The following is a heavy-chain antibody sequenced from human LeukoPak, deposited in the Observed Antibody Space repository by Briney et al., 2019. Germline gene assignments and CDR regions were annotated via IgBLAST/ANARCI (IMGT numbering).Heavy chain of an antibody. V-gene: IGHV3-23*01. D-gene: IGHD3-10*01. Sequence: GGSLRLSCAVSGFSLSNYGMSWVRQAPGKGLEWVSAISGSTGTTYYADSVNGRFIISRDNSKNTLFLQMYSLRAEDTAIYYCAKVITMVRGVITRHDAFDIWGQGTMVTVSS. CDR3: AKVITMVRGVITRHDAFDI. CDR1: GFSLSNYG. J-gene: IGHJ3*02. CDR2: ISGSTGTT.